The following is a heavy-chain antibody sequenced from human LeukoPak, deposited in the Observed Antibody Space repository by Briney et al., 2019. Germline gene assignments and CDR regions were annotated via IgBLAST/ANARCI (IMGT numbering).Heavy chain of an antibody. V-gene: IGHV1-69*05. CDR2: IIPIFGTA. Sequence: GSSVKVSCKASGGIFRSYAISWVRQPPGQGLAWMGGIIPIFGTANYAQKFQGRVTITTDESTSTAYMELSSLRSEDTAVYYCARPSIAAALDYWGQGTLVTVSS. CDR3: ARPSIAAALDY. D-gene: IGHD6-13*01. J-gene: IGHJ4*02. CDR1: GGIFRSYA.